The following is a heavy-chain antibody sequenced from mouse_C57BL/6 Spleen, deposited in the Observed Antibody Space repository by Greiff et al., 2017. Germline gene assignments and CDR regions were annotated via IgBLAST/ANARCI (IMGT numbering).Heavy chain of an antibody. CDR1: GYTFTSYW. D-gene: IGHD2-4*01. V-gene: IGHV1-55*01. J-gene: IGHJ2*01. CDR3: GRGGENDDYDVGDD. CDR2: IYPGSGST. Sequence: QVQLQQPGAELVKPGASVKMSCKASGYTFTSYWITWVKQRPGQGLEWIGDIYPGSGSTNYNEKFQSKATLTVDTSSSTAYMQLSSRTSEDAAVCYSGRGGENDDYDVGDDGGQGTTLTVSS.